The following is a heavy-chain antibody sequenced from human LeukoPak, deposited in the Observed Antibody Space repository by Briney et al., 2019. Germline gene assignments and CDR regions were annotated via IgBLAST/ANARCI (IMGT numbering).Heavy chain of an antibody. D-gene: IGHD3-10*01. Sequence: SETLSLTCAVSGGSISSINWWSWVRQPPGKGLEWIGEIYHNGSTNYNPSLKSRVTISVDTSKNQFSLRLSSVTAADTAVYYCASQSYYYGSGSFTYYYYMDVWGKGTTVTISS. CDR1: GGSISSINW. V-gene: IGHV4-4*02. CDR2: IYHNGST. CDR3: ASQSYYYGSGSFTYYYYMDV. J-gene: IGHJ6*03.